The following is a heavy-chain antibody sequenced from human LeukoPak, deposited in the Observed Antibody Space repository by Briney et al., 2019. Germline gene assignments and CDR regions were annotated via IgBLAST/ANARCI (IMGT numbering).Heavy chain of an antibody. Sequence: PSETLSLTCAVYGGSFSGYYWSWIRQPPGKGLEWIGEINHSGSTNYNPSLKSRVTISVDTSKNQFSLKLSSVTAADTAVYYCARLLGGWYMYWGRGTLVTVSS. CDR2: INHSGST. V-gene: IGHV4-34*01. CDR3: ARLLGGWYMY. J-gene: IGHJ4*02. D-gene: IGHD6-19*01. CDR1: GGSFSGYY.